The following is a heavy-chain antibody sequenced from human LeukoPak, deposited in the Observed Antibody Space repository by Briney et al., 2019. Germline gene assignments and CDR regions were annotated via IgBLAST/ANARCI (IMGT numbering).Heavy chain of an antibody. V-gene: IGHV3-33*06. CDR3: AKDSRIVPAATTFDY. CDR1: GFTFSSYG. J-gene: IGHJ4*02. D-gene: IGHD2-2*01. CDR2: IWYDGSNK. Sequence: QPGRSLRLSCAASGFTFSSYGMHWVRQAPGKGLEWVAVIWYDGSNKYYADSVKGRFTISRDNSKNTLYLQMNSLRAEDTAVYYCAKDSRIVPAATTFDYWGQGTLVTVSS.